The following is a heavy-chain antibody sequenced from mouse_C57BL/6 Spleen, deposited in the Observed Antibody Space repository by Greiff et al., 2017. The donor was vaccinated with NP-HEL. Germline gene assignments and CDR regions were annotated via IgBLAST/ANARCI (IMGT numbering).Heavy chain of an antibody. Sequence: EVQLVESGGDLVKPGGSLKLSCAASGFTFSSYGMSWVRQTPDKRLEWVATISSGGSYTYYPDSVKGRFTISRDNAKNTLYLQMSSLKSEDTAMYYCARQRYGNYGDYAMDYWGQGTSVTVSS. J-gene: IGHJ4*01. CDR2: ISSGGSYT. CDR1: GFTFSSYG. D-gene: IGHD2-1*01. CDR3: ARQRYGNYGDYAMDY. V-gene: IGHV5-6*01.